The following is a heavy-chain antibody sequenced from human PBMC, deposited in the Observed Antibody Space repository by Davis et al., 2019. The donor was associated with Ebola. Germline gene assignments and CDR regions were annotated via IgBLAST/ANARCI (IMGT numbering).Heavy chain of an antibody. J-gene: IGHJ5*01. D-gene: IGHD3-9*01. CDR3: TRVNAVTGYSRFDS. Sequence: PGGSLRLSCETSGFIFRNYVMSWVRQAPGKGLEWVSGINWNGGSTGYADSVKGRFTISRDNARNLVYVQMNSLRAEDTALYHCTRVNAVTGYSRFDSWGQGTLVTVSS. CDR2: INWNGGST. CDR1: GFIFRNYV. V-gene: IGHV3-20*01.